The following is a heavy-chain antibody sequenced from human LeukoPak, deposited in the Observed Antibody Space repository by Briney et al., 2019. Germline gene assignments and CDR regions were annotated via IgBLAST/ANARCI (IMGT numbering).Heavy chain of an antibody. Sequence: ASVKVSCKASGYTFTGYYMHWVRQAPGQGLEWMGWINPISGGTNYAQKFQGRVTMTRDTSISTAYMELSRLRSDDTAVYYCARSVVPAAMGYYYGMDVWGQGTTVTVSS. V-gene: IGHV1-2*02. J-gene: IGHJ6*02. CDR3: ARSVVPAAMGYYYGMDV. D-gene: IGHD2-2*01. CDR2: INPISGGT. CDR1: GYTFTGYY.